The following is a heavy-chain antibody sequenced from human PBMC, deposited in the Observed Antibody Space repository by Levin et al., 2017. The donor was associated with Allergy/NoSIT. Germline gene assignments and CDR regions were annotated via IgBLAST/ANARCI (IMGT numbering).Heavy chain of an antibody. V-gene: IGHV4-31*03. CDR3: ARDVFQNIAAASRGDYYYYYYMDV. D-gene: IGHD6-13*01. CDR2: IYYSGST. CDR1: GGSISSGDYY. Sequence: LRLSCTVSGGSISSGDYYWSWIRQHPGKGLEWIGYIYYSGSTYYNPSLKSRVTISVDTSKNQFSLKLSSVTAADTAVYYCARDVFQNIAAASRGDYYYYYYMDVWGKGTTVTVSS. J-gene: IGHJ6*03.